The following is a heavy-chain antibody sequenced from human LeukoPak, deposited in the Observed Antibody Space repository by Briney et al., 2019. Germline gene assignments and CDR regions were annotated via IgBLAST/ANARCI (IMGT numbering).Heavy chain of an antibody. V-gene: IGHV3-23*01. Sequence: PGGSLRLSCAASGFTFSSYAMSWVRQAPGKGLEWVSAISGSGGSTYYADSVKGRFTISRHNSKNTLYLQMNSLRAEDTAVYYCAKDNWNYVTSDFDYWGQGTLVTVSS. CDR1: GFTFSSYA. D-gene: IGHD1-7*01. CDR3: AKDNWNYVTSDFDY. J-gene: IGHJ4*02. CDR2: ISGSGGST.